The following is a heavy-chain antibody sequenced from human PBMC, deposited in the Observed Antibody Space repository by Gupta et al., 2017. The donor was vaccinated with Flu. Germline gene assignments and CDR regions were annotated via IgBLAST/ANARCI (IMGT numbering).Heavy chain of an antibody. V-gene: IGHV3-30*18. Sequence: QVQLVESGGGVVQPGRSLRLSCAASGFTFSSYGMHWVRQAPGKGLEWVAVISYDGSNKYYADSVKGRFTISRDNSKNTLYLQMNSLRAEDTAVYYCAKCPYSSMTETYYYYGMDVWGQGTTVTVSS. D-gene: IGHD6-19*01. CDR2: ISYDGSNK. CDR1: GFTFSSYG. J-gene: IGHJ6*02. CDR3: AKCPYSSMTETYYYYGMDV.